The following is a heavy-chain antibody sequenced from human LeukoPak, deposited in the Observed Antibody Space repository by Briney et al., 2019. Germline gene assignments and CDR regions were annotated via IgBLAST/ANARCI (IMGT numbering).Heavy chain of an antibody. Sequence: ASVKVSCKASGYTFTGYYMHWVRQAPGQGLEWMGWINPNSGGTNYAQKFQGRVTMTRDTSISTVYMELSRLRSDDTAVYYCARTTVTTPVWFDPWGQGTLVTVSS. V-gene: IGHV1-2*02. CDR2: INPNSGGT. J-gene: IGHJ5*02. CDR1: GYTFTGYY. CDR3: ARTTVTTPVWFDP. D-gene: IGHD4-17*01.